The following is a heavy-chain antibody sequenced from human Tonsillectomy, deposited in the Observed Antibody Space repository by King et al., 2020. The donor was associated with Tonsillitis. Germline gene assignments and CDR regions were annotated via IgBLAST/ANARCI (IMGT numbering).Heavy chain of an antibody. V-gene: IGHV1-2*02. Sequence: QLVQSGAEVKKPGASVKVSCKASEYTFSGYYMHWVRQASGQGLEWMGWINLNSGGINYAQKFQGRVAMTRYTSITTAYMELNRLTSDDTAVYYCARGTKTGDPNYWGQGTLVTVSS. J-gene: IGHJ4*02. CDR2: INLNSGGI. D-gene: IGHD7-27*01. CDR3: ARGTKTGDPNY. CDR1: EYTFSGYY.